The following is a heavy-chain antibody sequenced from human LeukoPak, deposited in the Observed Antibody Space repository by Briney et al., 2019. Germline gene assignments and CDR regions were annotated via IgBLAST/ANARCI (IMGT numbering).Heavy chain of an antibody. J-gene: IGHJ4*02. CDR1: GFTFDDYA. Sequence: GRSLRLSCAASGFTFDDYAMHWVRQAPGKGLEWVSGISWNSGSIGYADSVKGRFTISRDNAKNSLYLQMNSLRAEDTALYYCAKDMGRYYYDSSGFDYWGQGTLVTVSS. CDR3: AKDMGRYYYDSSGFDY. D-gene: IGHD3-22*01. V-gene: IGHV3-9*01. CDR2: ISWNSGSI.